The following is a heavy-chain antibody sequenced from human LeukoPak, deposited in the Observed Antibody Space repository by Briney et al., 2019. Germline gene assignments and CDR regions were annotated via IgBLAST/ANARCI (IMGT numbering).Heavy chain of an antibody. CDR2: IYYSGGT. D-gene: IGHD3-16*01. V-gene: IGHV4-59*01. CDR3: ARTAGSYDYYYYMDV. Sequence: SETLSLTCTVSGGSISSYYWSWIRQPPGKRLEWVGYIYYSGGTSYNPSLKSRVTISVDTSKNQFSLKLSSVTTADTAVYFCARTAGSYDYYYYMDVWGKGTTVTVSS. CDR1: GGSISSYY. J-gene: IGHJ6*03.